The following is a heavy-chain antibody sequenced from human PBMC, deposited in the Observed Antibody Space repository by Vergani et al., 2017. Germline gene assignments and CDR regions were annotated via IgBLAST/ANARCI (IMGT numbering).Heavy chain of an antibody. D-gene: IGHD1-26*01. J-gene: IGHJ4*02. CDR1: GYTFTGYH. CDR2: INPNSGGT. CDR3: ARVTGTSGSYSEADY. Sequence: QVQLVQSGAEVKKPGASVKVSCKASGYTFTGYHMHWVRQAPGQGLEWMGWINPNSGGTNYAQKFQGRVTMTRDTSISTAYMELSRLRSDDTAVYYCARVTGTSGSYSEADYWGQGTLVTVSS. V-gene: IGHV1-2*02.